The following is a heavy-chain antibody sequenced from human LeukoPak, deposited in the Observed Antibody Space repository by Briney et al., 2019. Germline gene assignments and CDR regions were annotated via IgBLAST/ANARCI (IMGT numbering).Heavy chain of an antibody. Sequence: GASVKVSCKASGYTFTSYDINWVRQATGQGLEWMGWMNPNSGNTGYAQKFQGRVTMTRNTSISTAYMELSSLRSEDTAVYYCARDRDYGDYDDYYYYMDVWGKGTTVTISS. CDR1: GYTFTSYD. D-gene: IGHD4-17*01. V-gene: IGHV1-8*01. J-gene: IGHJ6*03. CDR3: ARDRDYGDYDDYYYYMDV. CDR2: MNPNSGNT.